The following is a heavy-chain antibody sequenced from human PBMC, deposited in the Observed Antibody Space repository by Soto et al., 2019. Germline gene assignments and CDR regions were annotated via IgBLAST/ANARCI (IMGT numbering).Heavy chain of an antibody. V-gene: IGHV3-23*01. CDR1: GFTFSSYA. CDR2: ISGSGGST. D-gene: IGHD3-3*01. CDR3: ATKLYDFWSGYYSRYYGMDV. J-gene: IGHJ6*02. Sequence: PGGSLRLSCAASGFTFSSYAMSWVRQAPGKGLEWVSAISGSGGSTYYADSVKGRFTISRDNSKNTLYLQMNSLRAEDTAVYYCATKLYDFWSGYYSRYYGMDVWGQGTPVTVSS.